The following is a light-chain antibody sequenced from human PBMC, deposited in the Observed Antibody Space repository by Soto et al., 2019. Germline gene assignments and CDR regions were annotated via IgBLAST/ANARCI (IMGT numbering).Light chain of an antibody. CDR2: GAF. J-gene: IGKJ5*01. Sequence: EIVFTQSPATLSLSPVERATLSCRASPSVTNYLAWYQQKPGQPPRLLIYGAFNRAAGIPARFSGSGSGTDFTLTISSLEPEDSAVYYCQQRNIWPPVTFGQGTRLEIK. CDR3: QQRNIWPPVT. V-gene: IGKV3-11*01. CDR1: PSVTNY.